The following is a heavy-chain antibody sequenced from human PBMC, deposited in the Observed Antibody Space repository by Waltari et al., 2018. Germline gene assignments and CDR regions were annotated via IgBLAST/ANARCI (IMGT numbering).Heavy chain of an antibody. CDR3: AKEHGDDSGDY. Sequence: QVQLVESGGGVVQPGGSLRLSCADVGLSFRSYGMHWVRQAPGKGLAWVASISYDGTNKYYADSVQGRFTISRDNSKNSLYLQMSSLTAEDTAVYFCAKEHGDDSGDYWGQGTLVTVSS. CDR2: ISYDGTNK. V-gene: IGHV3-30*18. D-gene: IGHD2-21*02. J-gene: IGHJ4*02. CDR1: GLSFRSYG.